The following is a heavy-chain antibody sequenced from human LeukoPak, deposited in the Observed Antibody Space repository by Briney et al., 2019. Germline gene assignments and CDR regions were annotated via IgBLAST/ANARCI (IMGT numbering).Heavy chain of an antibody. J-gene: IGHJ6*03. CDR2: IYHSGST. V-gene: IGHV4-4*02. CDR3: ARDRRDMVRGINIVRQYHYYYYMDV. CDR1: GGSISSSNW. Sequence: SGTLSLTCAVSGGSISSSNWWSWVRQSPGKGLEWIGEIYHSGSTNYNPSLKSRVTISVDKSKNQFSLKLSSVTAADTAVYYCARDRRDMVRGINIVRQYHYYYYMDVWGKGTTVTVSS. D-gene: IGHD3-10*01.